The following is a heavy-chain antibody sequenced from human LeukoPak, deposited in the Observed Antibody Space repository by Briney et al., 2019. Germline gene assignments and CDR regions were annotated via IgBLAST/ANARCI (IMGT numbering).Heavy chain of an antibody. J-gene: IGHJ4*02. CDR3: ARERGPSSTSLGDLGY. Sequence: PGGSLRLSCAASGFTFSSYGMHWVRQAPGKGLEWVAVIWYDGSNKYYADSVKGRFTISRDNSKNTLYLQMNSLRAEDTAVYYCARERGPSSTSLGDLGYWGQGTLVTVSS. V-gene: IGHV3-33*01. CDR2: IWYDGSNK. CDR1: GFTFSSYG. D-gene: IGHD2-2*01.